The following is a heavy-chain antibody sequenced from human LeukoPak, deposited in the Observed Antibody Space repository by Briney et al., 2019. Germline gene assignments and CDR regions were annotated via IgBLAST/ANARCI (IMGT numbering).Heavy chain of an antibody. CDR3: ARGAWRHFDN. V-gene: IGHV3-7*05. CDR2: INQDGSDQ. CDR1: GFIFTSYF. D-gene: IGHD5-24*01. J-gene: IGHJ4*02. Sequence: PGGSLRLSCAASGFIFTSYFMSWVRQAPGEGLEWVATINQDGSDQYYVDSLKGRFTISRDNANNSLYLQMNILRVEDTAVYYCARGAWRHFDNWGQGTLVTVSS.